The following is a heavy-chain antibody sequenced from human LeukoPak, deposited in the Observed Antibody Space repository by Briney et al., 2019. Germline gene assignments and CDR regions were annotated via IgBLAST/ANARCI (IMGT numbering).Heavy chain of an antibody. CDR3: IVADLQRDPGIAAAGAY. V-gene: IGHV1-8*01. J-gene: IGHJ4*02. D-gene: IGHD6-13*01. Sequence: ASVKVSCKASGYTFTSYDINWVRQATGQGLEWMGWMNPNSGNTGYAQKFQGRVTMTRNTSISTAYMELSSLRSEDTAVYYCIVADLQRDPGIAAAGAYWGQGTLVTVSS. CDR1: GYTFTSYD. CDR2: MNPNSGNT.